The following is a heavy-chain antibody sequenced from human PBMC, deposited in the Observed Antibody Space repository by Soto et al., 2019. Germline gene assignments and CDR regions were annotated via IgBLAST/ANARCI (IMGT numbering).Heavy chain of an antibody. V-gene: IGHV1-24*01. CDR2: FDPEDGET. Sequence: ASVKVSCKVSGYTLTELSMHWVRQAPGKGLEWMGGFDPEDGETIYAQKFKGRVTMTEDTSTDTADMGLSSLRSEDTAVYYCATTGGVLRFLEWSPPNYYYYGMDVWGQGTTVTVSS. D-gene: IGHD3-3*01. J-gene: IGHJ6*02. CDR3: ATTGGVLRFLEWSPPNYYYYGMDV. CDR1: GYTLTELS.